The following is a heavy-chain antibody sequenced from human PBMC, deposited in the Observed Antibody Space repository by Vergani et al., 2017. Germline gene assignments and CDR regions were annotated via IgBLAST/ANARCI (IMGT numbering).Heavy chain of an antibody. CDR1: GGSISSYY. V-gene: IGHV4-59*01. D-gene: IGHD2-2*01. J-gene: IGHJ2*01. Sequence: QVQLQESGPGLVKPSETLSLTCTVSGGSISSYYWSWIRQPPGKGLEWIGYIYYSGSTNYNPSLKSRVTISVDTSKNQFSLKLSSVTAADTAVYYCASLVVPAATPYGYFDLWGRGTLVTVSS. CDR2: IYYSGST. CDR3: ASLVVPAATPYGYFDL.